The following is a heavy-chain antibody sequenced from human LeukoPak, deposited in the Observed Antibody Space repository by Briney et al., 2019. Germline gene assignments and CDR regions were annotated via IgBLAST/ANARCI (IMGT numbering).Heavy chain of an antibody. CDR1: GDSISSGGHY. D-gene: IGHD3-22*01. V-gene: IGHV4-31*03. CDR3: ARGAFNYYDTIGYSNDAFDI. Sequence: SETLSLTCPVSGDSISSGGHYWSCIRQHPGKGLEWIAYISYSRSTYYNPSLNSRIIISVDTSKNRSSLKLSSVTAADTAVYFCARGAFNYYDTIGYSNDAFDIWGQGTMVTVSS. J-gene: IGHJ3*02. CDR2: ISYSRST.